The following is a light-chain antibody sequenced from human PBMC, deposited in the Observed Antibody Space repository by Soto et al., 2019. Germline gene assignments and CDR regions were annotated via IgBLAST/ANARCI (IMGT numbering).Light chain of an antibody. J-gene: IGKJ1*01. Sequence: ELVLTQSPATLSLSPGERATLSCRPSQSVSSYLAWYQQKAGQAPRLLIYDTSNRATGIPARFSGSGSGTDFTLTISSLEPEDFAVYYCQQRTNRLWTFGQGTKVDIK. CDR2: DTS. V-gene: IGKV3-11*01. CDR3: QQRTNRLWT. CDR1: QSVSSY.